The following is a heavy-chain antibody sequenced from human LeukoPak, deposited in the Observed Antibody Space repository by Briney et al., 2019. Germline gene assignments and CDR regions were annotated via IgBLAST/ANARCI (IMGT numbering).Heavy chain of an antibody. V-gene: IGHV3-23*01. CDR1: GFTFNTHA. D-gene: IGHD3-10*01. J-gene: IGHJ4*02. CDR2: VTSSGRTP. Sequence: SGGSLRLSCEASGFTFNTHAMSWVRQAPGKGLEWVASVTSSGRTPYYADSVKGRFTISRDNSKNTLYLQMNSLRAEDTAVYYCAKARPNFYETSGSYYKIKGDFWGQGSLVTVSS. CDR3: AKARPNFYETSGSYYKIKGDF.